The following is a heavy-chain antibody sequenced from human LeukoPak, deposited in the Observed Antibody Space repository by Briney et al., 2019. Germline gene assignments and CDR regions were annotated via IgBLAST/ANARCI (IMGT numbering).Heavy chain of an antibody. CDR3: GREFSD. Sequence: PSETLSLTCTVSGGSSSAYYYTWIRQPPGEGLEWIGLIYNSGSTNYNPSLKSRVIISADTSKNQFSLKLTSVTAADTAVYYCGREFSDWGQGTLVTVSS. CDR2: IYNSGST. CDR1: GGSSSAYY. V-gene: IGHV4-59*01. J-gene: IGHJ4*02. D-gene: IGHD6-19*01.